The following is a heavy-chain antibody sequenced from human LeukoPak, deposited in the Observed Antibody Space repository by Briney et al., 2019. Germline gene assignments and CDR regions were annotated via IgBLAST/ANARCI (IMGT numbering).Heavy chain of an antibody. Sequence: GRSLRLSCAGSGYTFSSYGMHWVRQAPGKGLEWVAVISYDGSNKYYADSVKGRFTISRDNSKNTLYLQMNSLGAEDTAVYYCAKDLSPVTSSDAHYYYYYGMDVWGKGTTVTVSS. V-gene: IGHV3-30*18. CDR1: GYTFSSYG. CDR2: ISYDGSNK. J-gene: IGHJ6*04. D-gene: IGHD4-17*01. CDR3: AKDLSPVTSSDAHYYYYYGMDV.